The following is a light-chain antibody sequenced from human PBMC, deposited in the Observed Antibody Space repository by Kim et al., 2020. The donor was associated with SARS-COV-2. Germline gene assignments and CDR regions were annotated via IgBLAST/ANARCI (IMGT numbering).Light chain of an antibody. CDR2: YDS. CDR1: NIGSKS. V-gene: IGLV3-21*04. CDR3: QVWDSSSDHPV. J-gene: IGLJ3*02. Sequence: SYELTQPPSVSVAPGKTARITCGRNNIGSKSVHWYQQKPGQAPVLVIYYDSDRPSGIPERFSGSNCWNTATLTISRVEAGDEADYYCQVWDSSSDHPVFGGGTQRTVL.